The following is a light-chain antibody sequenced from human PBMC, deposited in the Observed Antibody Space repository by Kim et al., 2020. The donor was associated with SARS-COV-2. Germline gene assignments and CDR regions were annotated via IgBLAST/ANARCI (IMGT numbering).Light chain of an antibody. CDR3: QQSFDIPRT. V-gene: IGKV1-39*01. Sequence: ACVRDRVPFTCRASKNIDTNLNWYQHEPGKGTKLLIYDASTLQSGVPSRFSGRGSGTDFTLIVNSLQPEDFATYSCQQSFDIPRTFGQGTKVDIK. CDR2: DAS. J-gene: IGKJ1*01. CDR1: KNIDTN.